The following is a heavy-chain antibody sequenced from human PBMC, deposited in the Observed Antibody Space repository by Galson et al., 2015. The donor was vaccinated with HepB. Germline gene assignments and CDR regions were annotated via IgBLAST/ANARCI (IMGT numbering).Heavy chain of an antibody. J-gene: IGHJ4*02. CDR3: ASPVTTVTKGPRGGWRSPVEIDY. CDR1: GFTFSSYA. Sequence: SLRLSCAASGFTFSSYAMHWVRQAPGKGLEWVAVISYDGSNKYYADSVKGRFTISRDNSKNTLYLQMNSLRAEDTAVYYCASPVTTVTKGPRGGWRSPVEIDYWGQGTLVTVSS. V-gene: IGHV3-30-3*01. D-gene: IGHD4-17*01. CDR2: ISYDGSNK.